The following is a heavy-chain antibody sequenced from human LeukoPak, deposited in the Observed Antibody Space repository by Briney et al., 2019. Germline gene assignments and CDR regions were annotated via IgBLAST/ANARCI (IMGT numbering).Heavy chain of an antibody. CDR1: GYSFTNYW. V-gene: IGHV5-51*01. CDR2: IYPGDSDT. J-gene: IGHJ4*02. Sequence: GESLKISCKGSGYSFTNYWIAWVRQMPGKRLEWMGIIYPGDSDTRYSPSFQGQVTISADRSISTAYLQWRSLKASDIAMYYCARLYCSSASCYTGSSYYFDYWGQGTLVTVSS. CDR3: ARLYCSSASCYTGSSYYFDY. D-gene: IGHD2-2*02.